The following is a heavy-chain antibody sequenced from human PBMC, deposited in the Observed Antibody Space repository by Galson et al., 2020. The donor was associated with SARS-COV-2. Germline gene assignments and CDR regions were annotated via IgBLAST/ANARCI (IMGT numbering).Heavy chain of an antibody. D-gene: IGHD1-26*01. CDR2: ISWNSGSI. V-gene: IGHV3-9*01. CDR3: AKDSRTHSGSPRGWRASGSFDP. CDR1: GFTFDDYA. J-gene: IGHJ5*02. Sequence: GGSLRLSCAASGFTFDDYAMHWVRQAPGKGLEWVSGISWNSGSIGYADSVKGRFTISRDNAKNSLYLQMNSLRAEDTALYYCAKDSRTHSGSPRGWRASGSFDPWGQGTLVTVSS.